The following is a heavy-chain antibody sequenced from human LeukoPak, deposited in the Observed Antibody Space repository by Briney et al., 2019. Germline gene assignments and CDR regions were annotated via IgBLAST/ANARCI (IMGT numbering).Heavy chain of an antibody. Sequence: GGSLRLSCAASGFTFSSYGMHWVRQAPGKGLEWVAVIWYDGSNKYYADSVKGRFTISRDNSKNTLYLQMNSLRAEDTAVYYCARDKGYYGSGGGFDYWGQGTLVTVSS. D-gene: IGHD3-10*01. CDR1: GFTFSSYG. J-gene: IGHJ4*02. CDR3: ARDKGYYGSGGGFDY. CDR2: IWYDGSNK. V-gene: IGHV3-33*01.